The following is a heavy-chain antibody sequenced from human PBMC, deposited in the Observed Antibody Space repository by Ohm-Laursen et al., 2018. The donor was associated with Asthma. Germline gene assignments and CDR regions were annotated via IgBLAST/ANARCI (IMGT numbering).Heavy chain of an antibody. CDR3: ARDVMEWYLPAFDF. CDR2: LNTDGSGT. J-gene: IGHJ4*02. CDR1: GFTFSSYW. V-gene: IGHV3-74*01. Sequence: SLRLSCTASGFTFSSYWMHWVRQAPGKGPVWVSRLNTDGSGTWYADSVKGRFTISRDNAKDSLSLQMNSLRPDDTAVYYCARDVMEWYLPAFDFWGQGTLVTVSS. D-gene: IGHD3-3*01.